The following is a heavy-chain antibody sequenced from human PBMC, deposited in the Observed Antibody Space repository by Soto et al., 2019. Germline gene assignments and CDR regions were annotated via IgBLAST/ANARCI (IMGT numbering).Heavy chain of an antibody. V-gene: IGHV1-18*04. CDR1: GYTYTSYG. J-gene: IGHJ3*02. CDR3: AILGYDSSGYYSPDAFDI. CDR2: ISAYNGNT. Sequence: ASLKLYCKASGYTYTSYGISRLRQAPGQGLEWMGWISAYNGNTNYAQKLQGRVTMTTDTSTSTAYVELRSLRSDDTAVYYCAILGYDSSGYYSPDAFDIWGQGTMVTVSS. D-gene: IGHD3-22*01.